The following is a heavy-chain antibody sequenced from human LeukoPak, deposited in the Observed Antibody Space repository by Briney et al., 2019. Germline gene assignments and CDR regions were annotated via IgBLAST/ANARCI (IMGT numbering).Heavy chain of an antibody. CDR1: GDILSSNSAA. D-gene: IGHD6-19*01. V-gene: IGHV6-1*01. CDR3: ARDWLGFYFDY. J-gene: IGHJ4*02. CDR2: TYYRSKWYN. Sequence: SQTLSLTCALSGDILSSNSAAWVWIRQSPSRGLEWLGRTYYRSKWYNDYALSVKSRITINPDTSKNQFSLHLNSVTPEDTAVYYCARDWLGFYFDYWGQGALVAVSS.